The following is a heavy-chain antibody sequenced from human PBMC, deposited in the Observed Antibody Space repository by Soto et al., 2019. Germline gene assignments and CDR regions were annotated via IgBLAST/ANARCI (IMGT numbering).Heavy chain of an antibody. J-gene: IGHJ4*02. CDR3: ARDNRSPAPPFRGDY. Sequence: QVQLVQSGTEVKKPGASVKVSCQASGYTFTNYGMSWVRQAPRQGLEWMGWIGPYNGNTNYAQNVQDRLTMTTAPSTSTAYMELRSLTSADTAVYYCARDNRSPAPPFRGDYWGQGTLVTVSS. V-gene: IGHV1-18*01. D-gene: IGHD3-16*01. CDR2: IGPYNGNT. CDR1: GYTFTNYG.